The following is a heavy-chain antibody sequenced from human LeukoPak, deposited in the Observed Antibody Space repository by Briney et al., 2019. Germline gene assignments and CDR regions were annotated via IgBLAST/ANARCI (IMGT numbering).Heavy chain of an antibody. CDR2: ISYDGSNK. D-gene: IGHD1-26*01. CDR1: GFTFSSYG. CDR3: ARDGRGVPNYFDY. Sequence: GGSLRLSCAASGFTFSSYGMHWVRQAPGKGLEWVAVISYDGSNKYYADSVKGRFTISRDNSKNTLYLQMNSLRAEDTAVYYCARDGRGVPNYFDYWGQGTLVTVSS. J-gene: IGHJ4*02. V-gene: IGHV3-30*03.